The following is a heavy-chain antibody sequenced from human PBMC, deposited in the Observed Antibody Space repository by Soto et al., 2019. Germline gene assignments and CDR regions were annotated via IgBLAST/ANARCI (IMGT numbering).Heavy chain of an antibody. CDR3: VKAGTMAGTGTTPRSFDI. Sequence: GGSLRLSCAASGFMFHAYCMHWVRQAPGNGLEWVAVISFDGSSQYYEESVKGRFTISRDNSKNTLYLQMDSLRAEDTAVYFCVKAGTMAGTGTTPRSFDIWGRGTMVTVSS. V-gene: IGHV3-30*18. D-gene: IGHD1-1*01. CDR1: GFMFHAYC. CDR2: ISFDGSSQ. J-gene: IGHJ3*02.